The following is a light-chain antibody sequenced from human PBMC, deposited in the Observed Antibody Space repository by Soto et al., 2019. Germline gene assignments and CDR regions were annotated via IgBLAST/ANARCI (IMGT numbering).Light chain of an antibody. Sequence: QLVLTQPPSVSGAPGQRVTISCTGSRSNIGAGYAVHWYQQLPGTAPKLLIYDNTNRPSGVPDRFSASESGTSASLAITGLQSEDEADYYCQSYDTSLSASVFGGGPKLTVL. V-gene: IGLV1-40*01. CDR1: RSNIGAGYA. J-gene: IGLJ2*01. CDR2: DNT. CDR3: QSYDTSLSASV.